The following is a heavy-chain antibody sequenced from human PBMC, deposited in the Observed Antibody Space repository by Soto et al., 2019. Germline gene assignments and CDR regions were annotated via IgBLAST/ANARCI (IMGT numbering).Heavy chain of an antibody. CDR1: GYTFTSYA. D-gene: IGHD1-7*01. V-gene: IGHV1-3*01. J-gene: IGHJ3*02. CDR2: INAGNGNT. CDR3: ARAVEMSGTTIAAFDI. Sequence: ASLKVSCKASGYTFTSYAMHWVRQASGQRLEWMGWINAGNGNTKYSQKFQGRVTITRDTSASTAYMELSSLRSEDTTVYYCARAVEMSGTTIAAFDIWGQRPMVTVS.